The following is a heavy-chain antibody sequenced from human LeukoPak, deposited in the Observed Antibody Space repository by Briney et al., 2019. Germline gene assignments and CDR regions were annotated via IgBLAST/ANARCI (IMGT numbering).Heavy chain of an antibody. CDR1: TFTFTPGW. V-gene: IGHV3-7*01. D-gene: IGHD5-18*01. Sequence: PGGSLRLSCEASTFTFTPGWMSWVRQAPGKGLEWGAMIKRDGGEKHYVDSVKGRFTISRDNAKKSLYLQMDSLRDEDTAVYYCARLDTAHPSGVYWGQGTLVTVSS. CDR3: ARLDTAHPSGVY. CDR2: IKRDGGEK. J-gene: IGHJ1*01.